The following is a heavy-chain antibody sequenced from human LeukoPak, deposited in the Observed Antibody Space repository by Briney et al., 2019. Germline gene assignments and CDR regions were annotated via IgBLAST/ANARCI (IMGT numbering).Heavy chain of an antibody. D-gene: IGHD5-18*01. CDR3: ARDPGTAMVLYYYYGMDV. CDR2: ISSSSSYI. CDR1: GFTFSSYS. V-gene: IGHV3-21*01. Sequence: GGSLRLSCAASGFTFSSYSMNWVRQAPGKGLEWGSSISSSSSYIYYADSVKGRFTISRDNAKNSLYLQMNSLRAEDTAVYYCARDPGTAMVLYYYYGMDVWGQGTTVTVSS. J-gene: IGHJ6*02.